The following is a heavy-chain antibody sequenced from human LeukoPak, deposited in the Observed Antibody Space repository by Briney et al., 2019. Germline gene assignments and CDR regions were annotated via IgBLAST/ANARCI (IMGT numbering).Heavy chain of an antibody. Sequence: PGGSLRVSWEAFGLSFRGYDMYWVRQSLGKGLQGLTFISHDEVDRRYSDDVKGRFTVSRYNPKNTLYLQMHDLRFDDTAVYYCARHGGPRLVDDWFDHWGQGTQVTVSA. CDR2: ISHDEVDR. J-gene: IGHJ5*02. D-gene: IGHD2-15*01. CDR1: GLSFRGYD. V-gene: IGHV3-30-3*01. CDR3: ARHGGPRLVDDWFDH.